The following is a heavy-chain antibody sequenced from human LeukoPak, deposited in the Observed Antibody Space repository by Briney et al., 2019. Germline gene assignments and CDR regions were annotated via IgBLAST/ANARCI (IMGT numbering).Heavy chain of an antibody. V-gene: IGHV3-15*01. Sequence: NTGGSLRLSCAASGFTFSNAWMSWVRQAPGKGLEWVGRIKSKTDGGTTDYAAPVKGRFTISRDDSKNTLYLQMNSLKTEDTAVYYCTTDSYYYDSSGYYSAAFDIWGQGTMVTVSS. CDR1: GFTFSNAW. CDR3: TTDSYYYDSSGYYSAAFDI. CDR2: IKSKTDGGTT. D-gene: IGHD3-22*01. J-gene: IGHJ3*02.